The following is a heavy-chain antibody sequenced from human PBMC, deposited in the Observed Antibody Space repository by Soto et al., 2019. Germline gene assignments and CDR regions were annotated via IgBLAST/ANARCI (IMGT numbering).Heavy chain of an antibody. V-gene: IGHV1-2*02. CDR1: GYTFTDYY. CDR2: INPNTGVT. CDR3: TTALKYTDGLYSFGMDA. Sequence: QVQVVQSGAEVKKPGASVRVSCKASGYTFTDYYMHWVRQAPGQGLEWMGWINPNTGVTNSAQKFQGRVTMTRDTSIGTAYMELSRLRSDDTGVYYCTTALKYTDGLYSFGMDALCQSTTVTVSS. D-gene: IGHD2-2*02. J-gene: IGHJ6*02.